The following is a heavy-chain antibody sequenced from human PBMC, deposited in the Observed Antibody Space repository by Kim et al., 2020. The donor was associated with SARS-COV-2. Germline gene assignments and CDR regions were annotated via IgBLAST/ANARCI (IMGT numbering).Heavy chain of an antibody. V-gene: IGHV4-30-2*01. J-gene: IGHJ4*02. Sequence: SETLSLTCAVSGGSISSGGYSWSWIRQPPGKGLEWIGYIYHSGSTYYNPSLKSRVTISVDRSKNQFSLKLSSVTAADTAVYYCARGNTMVRGAPARFDYWGQGTLVTVSS. D-gene: IGHD3-10*01. CDR2: IYHSGST. CDR3: ARGNTMVRGAPARFDY. CDR1: GGSISSGGYS.